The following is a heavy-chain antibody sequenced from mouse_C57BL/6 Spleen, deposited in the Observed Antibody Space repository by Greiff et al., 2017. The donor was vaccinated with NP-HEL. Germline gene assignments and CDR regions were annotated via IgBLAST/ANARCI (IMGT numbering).Heavy chain of an antibody. V-gene: IGHV7-3*01. CDR2: IRNKANGYTT. D-gene: IGHD2-3*01. J-gene: IGHJ2*01. Sequence: EVKLMESGGGLVQPGGSLSLSCAASGFTFTDYYMSWVRQPPGKALEWLGFIRNKANGYTTEYSASVKGRFTISRDNSQSILYLQMNALRAEDSATYYCARYHDLFDYWGQGTTLTVSS. CDR1: GFTFTDYY. CDR3: ARYHDLFDY.